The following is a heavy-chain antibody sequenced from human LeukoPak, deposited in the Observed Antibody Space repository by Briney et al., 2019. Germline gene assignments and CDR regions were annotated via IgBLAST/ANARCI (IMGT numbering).Heavy chain of an antibody. CDR1: GGSISSYY. CDR2: IYYSGST. V-gene: IGHV4-59*01. Sequence: SETLSLTCTVSGGSISSYYWSWIRQPPGKGLEWIGYIYYSGSTNYNPSLKSRVTISVDTSKNQFSLKLSSVTAADTAVYYCAREMGSSGYYDAFDIWGQGTVVTVSS. D-gene: IGHD3-22*01. J-gene: IGHJ3*02. CDR3: AREMGSSGYYDAFDI.